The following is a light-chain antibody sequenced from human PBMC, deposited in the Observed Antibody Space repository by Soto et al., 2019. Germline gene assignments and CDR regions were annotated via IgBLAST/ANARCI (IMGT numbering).Light chain of an antibody. J-gene: IGKJ1*01. CDR1: QSISSW. Sequence: DIQMTQYPSTLSASVGDRVTITCRASQSISSWLAWYQQKPGKAPKLLIYKASSLESGVPSRFSGSGSGTEFTLTISSLQPDDFAPYYCQQYNSYSRTSGQRTKAAIK. V-gene: IGKV1-5*03. CDR2: KAS. CDR3: QQYNSYSRT.